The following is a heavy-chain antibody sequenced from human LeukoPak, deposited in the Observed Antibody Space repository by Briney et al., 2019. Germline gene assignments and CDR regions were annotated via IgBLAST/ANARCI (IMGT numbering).Heavy chain of an antibody. D-gene: IGHD1-26*01. J-gene: IGHJ4*02. CDR2: IYYSGST. CDR3: ARTSMTTTDFDY. Sequence: SETLSLTCTVSGGSISSSSYYWAWIRQPPGKGLEWFGSIYYSGSTYYNTSLKSRVTISVDTSTSQFSLKLSSVTAADTAVYYCARTSMTTTDFDYWGQGTLVTVSS. CDR1: GGSISSSSYY. V-gene: IGHV4-39*01.